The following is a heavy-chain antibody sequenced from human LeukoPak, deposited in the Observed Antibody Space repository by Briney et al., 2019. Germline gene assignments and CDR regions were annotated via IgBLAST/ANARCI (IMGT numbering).Heavy chain of an antibody. CDR2: ISSGSSYI. CDR1: GFTFSNYY. D-gene: IGHD2-15*01. J-gene: IGHJ4*02. CDR3: AREDCSGGSCYLGY. V-gene: IGHV3-21*04. Sequence: PGGSLRLSCAASGFTFSNYYMNWVRQAPGKGLEWVSSISSGSSYIYYADSLKGRFTISRDNAKNSLYLQMNSLRAEDTAVYYCAREDCSGGSCYLGYWGQGTLVTVSS.